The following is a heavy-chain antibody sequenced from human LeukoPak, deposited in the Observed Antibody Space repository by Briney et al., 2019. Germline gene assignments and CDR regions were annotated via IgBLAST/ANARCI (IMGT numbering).Heavy chain of an antibody. CDR2: IWYDGSNT. D-gene: IGHD1-1*01. CDR1: GFTFSSYG. Sequence: GRSLRLSCAASGFTFSSYGMHWVRQAPGKGLEWVAIIWYDGSNTYYVDSVRGRFTISRDNSKNTLYLQVNSLRAEDTAMYYCARDLEIGSSSYYFDHWGQGTLVTVSS. J-gene: IGHJ4*02. CDR3: ARDLEIGSSSYYFDH. V-gene: IGHV3-33*01.